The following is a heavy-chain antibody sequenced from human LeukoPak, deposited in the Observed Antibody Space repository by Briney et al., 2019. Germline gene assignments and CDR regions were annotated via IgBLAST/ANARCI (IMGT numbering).Heavy chain of an antibody. CDR2: IIPSGGST. CDR1: GYTFTSNY. V-gene: IGHV1-46*01. J-gene: IGHJ3*02. CDR3: ARPRDYGDYEGFVAFDI. Sequence: GASVKVSCKPFGYTFTSNYMHWVRQAPEQGPEWMGVIIPSGGSTSYAQNFQGRVTLIRDMSTSTDYLELSSLRSEDTDVYYCARPRDYGDYEGFVAFDIWGQGTMVTVSS. D-gene: IGHD4-17*01.